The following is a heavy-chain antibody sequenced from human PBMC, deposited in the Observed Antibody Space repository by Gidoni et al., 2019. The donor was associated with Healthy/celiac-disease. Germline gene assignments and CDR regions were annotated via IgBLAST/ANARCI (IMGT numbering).Heavy chain of an antibody. Sequence: QLQLQESGPGLVKPSETLSLTCTVSGGSISSSSYYWGWIRQPPGKGLDWIGSIYYSGSTYYNPSLKSRVTISVDTSKNQFSLKLSSVTAADTAVYYCASTRRSCSGGSCRNYFDYWGQGTLVTVSS. J-gene: IGHJ4*02. CDR1: GGSISSSSYY. V-gene: IGHV4-39*01. D-gene: IGHD2-15*01. CDR3: ASTRRSCSGGSCRNYFDY. CDR2: IYYSGST.